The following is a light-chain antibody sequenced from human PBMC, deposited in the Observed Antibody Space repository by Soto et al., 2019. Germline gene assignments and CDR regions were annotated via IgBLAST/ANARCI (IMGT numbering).Light chain of an antibody. Sequence: QAVVTQPPSVSGAPGQRVTISCTGSSSNIGAGYDVYWYQQLPGTAPKLLIYDNFNRPSGVPDRFSGSKSATSASLDITGLQAEDEADYYCQSYDSSLSDWVFGGGTKLTVL. J-gene: IGLJ3*02. CDR3: QSYDSSLSDWV. CDR1: SSNIGAGYD. V-gene: IGLV1-40*01. CDR2: DNF.